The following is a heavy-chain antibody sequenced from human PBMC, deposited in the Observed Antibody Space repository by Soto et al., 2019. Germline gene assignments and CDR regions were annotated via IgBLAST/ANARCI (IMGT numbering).Heavy chain of an antibody. Sequence: PGGSLRLSCAASGFTFSSYGMHWVRQAPGKGLEWVAVIWYDGSNKYYADSVKGRFTISRDNSKNTLYLQMNSLRAEDTAVYYCARDRGWLQSGEQYYFDYWGQGTLVTVSS. D-gene: IGHD3-10*01. J-gene: IGHJ4*02. CDR2: IWYDGSNK. V-gene: IGHV3-33*01. CDR1: GFTFSSYG. CDR3: ARDRGWLQSGEQYYFDY.